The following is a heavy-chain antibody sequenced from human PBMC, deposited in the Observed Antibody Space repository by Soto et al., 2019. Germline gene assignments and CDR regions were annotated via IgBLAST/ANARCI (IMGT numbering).Heavy chain of an antibody. D-gene: IGHD3-22*01. J-gene: IGHJ3*02. V-gene: IGHV1-69*13. CDR1: GSTFSRYA. CDR2: VIPIFGTA. CDR3: ARDPSSGYLSDAFDI. Sequence: ASVKVSCKASGSTFSRYAISWVRQAPGQGLEWMGGVIPIFGTANYAQKFQGRVTITADESTSTAYMELSSLRSEDTAVYYCARDPSSGYLSDAFDIWGQGTMVTVSS.